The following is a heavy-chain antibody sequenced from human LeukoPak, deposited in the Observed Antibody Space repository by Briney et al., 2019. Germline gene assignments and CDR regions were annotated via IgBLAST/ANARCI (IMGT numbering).Heavy chain of an antibody. CDR2: IYTVGNT. CDR1: GFTVSSNY. CDR3: ARGYSYGYFDY. V-gene: IGHV3-53*01. J-gene: IGHJ4*02. Sequence: GGSLRLSCAASGFTVSSNYMSWVRQAPGRGLEWVSVIYTVGNTYYAESVKGRFTISRGNSKNTLYLQMNSLRAEDTAVYYCARGYSYGYFDYWGQGTLVTVSS. D-gene: IGHD5-18*01.